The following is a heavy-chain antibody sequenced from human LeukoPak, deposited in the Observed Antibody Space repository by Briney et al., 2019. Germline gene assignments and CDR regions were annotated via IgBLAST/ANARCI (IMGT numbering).Heavy chain of an antibody. CDR3: TTEVVVTANDAFDI. V-gene: IGHV3-15*01. J-gene: IGHJ3*02. Sequence: GGSLRLSCAASGFTVSSNYMSWVRQAPGKGLEWVGRIKSKTDGGTTDYAAPVKGRFTISRDDSKNTLYLQMNSLKTEDTAVYYCTTEVVVTANDAFDIWGQGTMVTVSS. D-gene: IGHD2-21*02. CDR1: GFTVSSNY. CDR2: IKSKTDGGTT.